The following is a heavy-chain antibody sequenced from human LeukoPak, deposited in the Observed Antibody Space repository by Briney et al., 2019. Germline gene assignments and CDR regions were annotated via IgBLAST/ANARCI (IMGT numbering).Heavy chain of an antibody. CDR1: GFTFSSYS. CDR2: ISSSSSYI. J-gene: IGHJ4*02. D-gene: IGHD2-21*02. Sequence: GGSLRLSCAASGFTFSSYSMNWVRQAPGKGLEWVSSISSSSSYIYYADSVKGRFTISRDNAKNSLYLQMNSLRAEDTAVYYCARDRPAYCGGDCHSGYWGQGTLVTVSS. CDR3: ARDRPAYCGGDCHSGY. V-gene: IGHV3-21*01.